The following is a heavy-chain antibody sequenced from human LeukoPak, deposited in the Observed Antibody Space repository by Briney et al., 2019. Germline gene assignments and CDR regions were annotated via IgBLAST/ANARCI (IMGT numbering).Heavy chain of an antibody. D-gene: IGHD3-22*01. CDR3: TKGMYFYHTSGKFDS. CDR1: GFTLGDFA. J-gene: IGHJ4*01. CDR2: SSNTDNGT. V-gene: IGHV3-23*01. Sequence: GGYLRLYCAASGFTLGDFAMMWVRQAPGRGLEWVSTSSNTDNGTYYEHSVRGRFTISRDNSRKTLYLQMDSLSAEDTAIYYCTKGMYFYHTSGKFDSWGQGTLVTVSS.